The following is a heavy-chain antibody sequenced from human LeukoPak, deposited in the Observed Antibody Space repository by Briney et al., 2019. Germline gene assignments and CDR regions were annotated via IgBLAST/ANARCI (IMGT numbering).Heavy chain of an antibody. V-gene: IGHV3-53*01. D-gene: IGHD1-26*01. CDR3: AKTIVGVTNWFDP. CDR2: IYSSGNT. Sequence: QTGGSLRLSCAASGFTVSSNYISWVRQAPGKGLEWVSVIYSSGNTYYADSVKGRFTISSDNSKNTLYLQMNSLRAEDTAVYYCAKTIVGVTNWFDPWGQGTLVTVSS. J-gene: IGHJ5*02. CDR1: GFTVSSNY.